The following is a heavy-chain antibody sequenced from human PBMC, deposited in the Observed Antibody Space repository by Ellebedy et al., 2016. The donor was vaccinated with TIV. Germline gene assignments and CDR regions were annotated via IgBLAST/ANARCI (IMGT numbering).Heavy chain of an antibody. V-gene: IGHV3-23*01. J-gene: IGHJ3*01. CDR3: ARDPVGVGPAFDV. CDR2: ITESGGNT. CDR1: GLTFSSHA. Sequence: GESLKISCAASGLTFSSHAMSWVRQAPGKGLEWVSSITESGGNTYYADSVKGRFTISRDNSKDTLFLQLNSLRAEDTAIYFCARDPVGVGPAFDVWGQGKMVTVSS. D-gene: IGHD4-23*01.